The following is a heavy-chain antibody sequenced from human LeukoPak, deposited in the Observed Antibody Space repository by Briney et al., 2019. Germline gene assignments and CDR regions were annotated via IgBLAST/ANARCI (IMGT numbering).Heavy chain of an antibody. CDR3: SRSDGASDFDY. D-gene: IGHD5-24*01. CDR2: TYYRTKWYN. V-gene: IGHV6-1*01. CDR1: GYSVSSNSAS. Sequence: SQTLSLTCAVSGYSVSSNSASWTWIRQSPSRGLEWLGRTYYRTKWYNDYAVSLKSRISINPDTPKNQCSLQLNSVTPGDTAVYYCSRSDGASDFDYWGQGAMVTVSS. J-gene: IGHJ4*02.